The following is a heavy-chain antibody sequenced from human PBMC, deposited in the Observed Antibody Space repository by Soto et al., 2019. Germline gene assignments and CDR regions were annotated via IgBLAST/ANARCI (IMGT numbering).Heavy chain of an antibody. CDR1: GGTFSSYA. Sequence: QVQLVQSGAEVKKPGSSVKVSCEASGGTFSSYAINWVRLAPGQGLEWMGGIIPIFGTANYAQKFQGRVTITADESTSTAYMELSSLRSEDTAVYYCARPVEMATISRSYLFYWGQGTLVTVSS. D-gene: IGHD5-12*01. CDR3: ARPVEMATISRSYLFY. J-gene: IGHJ4*02. V-gene: IGHV1-69*01. CDR2: IIPIFGTA.